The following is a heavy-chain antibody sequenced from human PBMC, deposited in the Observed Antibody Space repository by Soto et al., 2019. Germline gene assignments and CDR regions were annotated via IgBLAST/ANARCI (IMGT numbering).Heavy chain of an antibody. Sequence: ASVKVSCKTSGFTFSNSAVQWVRQARGQRLEWIGWIIVGTGQTRSAQNLQERITNTRDMSTSTAYMELSSLRSEDTAVYYCAAGLYSGGRCCSFDIWGQGTTVTVSS. CDR1: GFTFSNSA. J-gene: IGHJ3*02. D-gene: IGHD2-15*01. CDR3: AAGLYSGGRCCSFDI. V-gene: IGHV1-58*01. CDR2: IIVGTGQT.